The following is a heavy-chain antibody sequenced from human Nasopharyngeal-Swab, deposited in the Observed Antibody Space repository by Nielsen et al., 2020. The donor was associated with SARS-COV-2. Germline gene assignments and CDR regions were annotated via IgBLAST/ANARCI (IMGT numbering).Heavy chain of an antibody. CDR2: IYYSGNT. D-gene: IGHD1-26*01. V-gene: IGHV4-31*02. CDR3: ARGWAGHYFDY. CDR1: GASITSGGYY. Sequence: SCTVSGASITSGGYYWSWIRHLPGRGLEWIGYIYYSGNTFYNPSLKSRVTMSVDTSENQFSLNLNSVTAADTAVYYCARGWAGHYFDYWGQGTLVTVSS. J-gene: IGHJ4*02.